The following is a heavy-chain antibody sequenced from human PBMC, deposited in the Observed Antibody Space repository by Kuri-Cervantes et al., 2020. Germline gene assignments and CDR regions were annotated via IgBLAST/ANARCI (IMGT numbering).Heavy chain of an antibody. CDR2: IYYSGST. V-gene: IGHV4-59*13. Sequence: SETLSLTCTVSGGSFISYYWSWIRQPPGKGLEWIGYIYYSGSTNYKPSLKSRVTMSADTSTNQFSLKLSSVTAADTAVYYCARGGYGSSCYISGTKSWLDPWGQGTLVTVSS. D-gene: IGHD6-13*01. CDR3: ARGGYGSSCYISGTKSWLDP. CDR1: GGSFISYY. J-gene: IGHJ5*02.